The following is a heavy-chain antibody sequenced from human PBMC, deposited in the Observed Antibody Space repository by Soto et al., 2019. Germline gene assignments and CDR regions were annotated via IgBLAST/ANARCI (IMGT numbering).Heavy chain of an antibody. J-gene: IGHJ4*02. CDR1: GFTFSSYA. CDR3: AKDTYYYDSSGYYQIDY. Sequence: GGSLRLSCAASGFTFSSYAMSWVRQAPGKGLEWVSAISGSGGSTYYADSVKGRFTISRDNSKNTLYLQMNSLRAEDTAVYYCAKDTYYYDSSGYYQIDYWGQGTLVTVSS. D-gene: IGHD3-22*01. V-gene: IGHV3-23*01. CDR2: ISGSGGST.